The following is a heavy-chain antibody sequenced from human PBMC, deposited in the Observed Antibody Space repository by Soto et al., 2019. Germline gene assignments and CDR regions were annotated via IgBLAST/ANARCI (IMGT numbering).Heavy chain of an antibody. CDR3: AKEVSSRRFDFDY. J-gene: IGHJ4*02. V-gene: IGHV3-23*01. CDR1: GFTFGSCA. CDR2: ISETGDGT. D-gene: IGHD6-13*01. Sequence: EVQLLESGGGLPQPGGSLRLSCTASGFTFGSCAMSWVRQAPGKGLEWVSGISETGDGTYYADTVEGRFTISRDHFKNTLYLEMNSLRSDDTAVYYCAKEVSSRRFDFDYWGQGILVTVSS.